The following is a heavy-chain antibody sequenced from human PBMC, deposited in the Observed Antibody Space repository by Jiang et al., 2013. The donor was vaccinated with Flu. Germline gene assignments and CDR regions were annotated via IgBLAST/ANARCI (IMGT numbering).Heavy chain of an antibody. CDR3: ARLQAYYDFWSGAFDY. J-gene: IGHJ4*02. V-gene: IGHV5-51*03. D-gene: IGHD3-3*01. CDR1: GYSFTSYW. CDR2: IYPGDSDT. Sequence: GAEVKKPGESLKISCQGSGYSFTSYWIGWLRQMPGKGLEWMGTIYPGDSDTRYSPSFQGQVTFSADKSISTAYLQWSSLKASDTAIYYCARLQAYYDFWSGAFDYWGQGTRSPSPQ.